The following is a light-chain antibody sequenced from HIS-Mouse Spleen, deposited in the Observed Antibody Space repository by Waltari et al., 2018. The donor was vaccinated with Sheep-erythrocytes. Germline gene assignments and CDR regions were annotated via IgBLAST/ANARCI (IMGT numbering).Light chain of an antibody. CDR1: SRDVAGYNY. CDR3: CSYAGSYTFWV. Sequence: QSALTQPRSVSGAPGQSVTISCTGTSRDVAGYNYVSWYQQHPGKAPKLMIYDVSKRPSGVPDRFSGSKSGNTASLTISGLQAEDEADYYCCSYAGSYTFWVFGGGTKLTVL. V-gene: IGLV2-11*01. CDR2: DVS. J-gene: IGLJ3*02.